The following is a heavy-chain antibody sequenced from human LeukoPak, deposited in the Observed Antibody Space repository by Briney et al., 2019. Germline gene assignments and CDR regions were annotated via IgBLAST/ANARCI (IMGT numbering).Heavy chain of an antibody. D-gene: IGHD3-9*01. J-gene: IGHJ3*02. CDR3: AKVAYFDWLSLPDAFDI. CDR1: GFTFDDYT. CDR2: ISWDGGST. V-gene: IGHV3-43*01. Sequence: SGGSLRLSCAASGFTFDDYTMHWVRQAPGKGLEWVSLISWDGGSTYYADSVKGRFTISRDNSKNSLYLQMNSLRTEDTALYYCAKVAYFDWLSLPDAFDIWGQGTMVTVSS.